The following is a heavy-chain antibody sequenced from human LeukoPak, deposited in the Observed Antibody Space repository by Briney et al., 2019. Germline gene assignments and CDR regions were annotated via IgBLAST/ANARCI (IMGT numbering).Heavy chain of an antibody. CDR3: AKDHESDGYPCLDH. CDR2: ISGSGGST. J-gene: IGHJ4*02. V-gene: IGHV3-23*01. D-gene: IGHD3-22*01. CDR1: GFTFSSYA. Sequence: GGSLRLSCSASGFTFSSYAMSWVRQAPGKGLEWISAISGSGGSTYYADSVKGRFTISRDNSRNTLSLQMDSLRAEDTAVYYCAKDHESDGYPCLDHWGLGTMVTVSS.